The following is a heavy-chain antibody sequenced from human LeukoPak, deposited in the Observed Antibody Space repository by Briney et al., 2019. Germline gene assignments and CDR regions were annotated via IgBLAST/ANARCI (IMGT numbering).Heavy chain of an antibody. CDR3: ARLTYYYDSSGYYLGSNTYYFDY. Sequence: SETLSLTCTVSGGSMSSYYWSWIRQPPGKGLEWIGYIYYSGSTNYNPSLKSRVTISVDTSKNQFSLKLSSVTAADTAVYYCARLTYYYDSSGYYLGSNTYYFDYWGQGTLVTVSS. J-gene: IGHJ4*02. CDR1: GGSMSSYY. D-gene: IGHD3-22*01. V-gene: IGHV4-59*01. CDR2: IYYSGST.